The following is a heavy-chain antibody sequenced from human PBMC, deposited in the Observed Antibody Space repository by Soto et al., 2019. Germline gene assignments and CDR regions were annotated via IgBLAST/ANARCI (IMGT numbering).Heavy chain of an antibody. Sequence: GGSLGLSCAASGFTFSSYAMSWVRQAPGKGLEWVSAISGSGGSTYYADSVKGRFTISRDNSKNTLYLQMNSLRAEDTAVYYCAKDLPPRQSSLATAMPAAIQAFDIWGQGTMVTVSS. CDR3: AKDLPPRQSSLATAMPAAIQAFDI. V-gene: IGHV3-23*01. CDR1: GFTFSSYA. CDR2: ISGSGGST. J-gene: IGHJ3*02. D-gene: IGHD2-2*02.